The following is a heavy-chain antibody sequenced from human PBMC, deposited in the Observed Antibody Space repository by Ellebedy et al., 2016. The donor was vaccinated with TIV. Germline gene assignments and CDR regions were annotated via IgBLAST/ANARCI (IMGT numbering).Heavy chain of an antibody. V-gene: IGHV1-69*13. D-gene: IGHD3-10*01. CDR3: ARGGRKFTMVRGLYYYGMDV. CDR2: IIPIFGTA. Sequence: ASVKVSCKASGYTFTSYGISWVRQAPGQGLEWMGGIIPIFGTANYAQKFQGRVTITADESTSTAYMELSSLRSEDTAVYYCARGGRKFTMVRGLYYYGMDVWGQGTTVTVSS. J-gene: IGHJ6*02. CDR1: GYTFTSYG.